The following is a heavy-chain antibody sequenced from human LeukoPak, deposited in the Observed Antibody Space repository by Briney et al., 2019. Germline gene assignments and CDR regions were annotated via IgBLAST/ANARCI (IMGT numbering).Heavy chain of an antibody. V-gene: IGHV1-2*06. CDR2: INPNSGGT. D-gene: IGHD6-13*01. J-gene: IGHJ4*02. CDR1: GYTFTGYY. Sequence: ASVKVSCKASGYTFTGYYMHRVRQAPGQGLEWMGRINPNSGGTNYAQKFQGRVTMTRDTSISTAYMELSRLRSDDTAVYYCARGVGSWYYFDYWGQGTLVTVSS. CDR3: ARGVGSWYYFDY.